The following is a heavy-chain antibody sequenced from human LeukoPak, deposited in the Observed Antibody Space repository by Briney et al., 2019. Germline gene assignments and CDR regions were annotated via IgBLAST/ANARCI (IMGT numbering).Heavy chain of an antibody. Sequence: GGSLRLSCAASGFSFSGHWMHWARQLPGKGLVWVSRISPTGSTTSYADSVKGRFTVSRDNAKNTLYLQVNNPRAEDTAVYYCARGPNSNWSGLDFWGQGTLLTVSS. D-gene: IGHD6-6*01. V-gene: IGHV3-74*01. CDR3: ARGPNSNWSGLDF. CDR1: GFSFSGHW. CDR2: ISPTGSTT. J-gene: IGHJ4*02.